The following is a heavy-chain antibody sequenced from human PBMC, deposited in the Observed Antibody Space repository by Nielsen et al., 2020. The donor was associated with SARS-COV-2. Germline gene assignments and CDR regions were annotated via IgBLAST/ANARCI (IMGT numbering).Heavy chain of an antibody. Sequence: GSLRLSCTVSGGSISNYYWSWIRQPPGKGLKWIGEINHSGSTNYNPSLKSRVTISVDTSKNQFSLKLSSVTAADTAVYYCVRAPLGIVVVPAAKAYGMDVWGQGTTVTVSS. D-gene: IGHD2-2*01. J-gene: IGHJ6*02. CDR1: GGSISNYY. CDR2: INHSGST. CDR3: VRAPLGIVVVPAAKAYGMDV. V-gene: IGHV4-34*01.